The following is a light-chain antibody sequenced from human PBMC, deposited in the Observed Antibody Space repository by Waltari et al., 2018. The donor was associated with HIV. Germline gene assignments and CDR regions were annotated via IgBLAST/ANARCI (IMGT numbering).Light chain of an antibody. CDR1: SRDIGNYNL. CDR3: CSYGGSSNWL. J-gene: IGLJ2*01. V-gene: IGLV2-23*01. Sequence: QSALTQPASVSGSPGQSITISCPGTSRDIGNYNLVPWYQQHPGKAPKLIIYEGIKRPSGVSNRISGSKSANTASLTISGLQAEDEADYYCCSYGGSSNWLFGGGTKLTVL. CDR2: EGI.